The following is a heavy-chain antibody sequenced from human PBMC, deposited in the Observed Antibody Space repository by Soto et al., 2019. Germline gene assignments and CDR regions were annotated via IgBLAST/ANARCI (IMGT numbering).Heavy chain of an antibody. Sequence: PSETLSLTCLVSGFPISSPYSWGWIRQPPGKGLEWIGSISHTGTTSYSPSLTSRGSISVDTSKNQVSLKLTSVTAADTAVYFCARVTMVIRDSDHFGVDVWGHGTTVTVPS. V-gene: IGHV4-38-2*02. CDR2: ISHTGTT. J-gene: IGHJ6*02. CDR3: ARVTMVIRDSDHFGVDV. CDR1: GFPISSPYS. D-gene: IGHD4-17*01.